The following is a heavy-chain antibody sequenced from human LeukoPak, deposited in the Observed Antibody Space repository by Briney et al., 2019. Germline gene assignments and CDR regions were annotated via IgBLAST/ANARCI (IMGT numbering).Heavy chain of an antibody. CDR2: IYYSGST. Sequence: PSETLSLTCTVSGGSISSYYWSWIRQPPRKGLEWIGCIYYSGSTNYNPSLKGRVTISVDTSKNQFSLKLSSVTAADTAVYYCARTKGEQWLTTQGYDAFDIWGQGTMVTVSS. J-gene: IGHJ3*02. CDR3: ARTKGEQWLTTQGYDAFDI. V-gene: IGHV4-59*01. D-gene: IGHD6-19*01. CDR1: GGSISSYY.